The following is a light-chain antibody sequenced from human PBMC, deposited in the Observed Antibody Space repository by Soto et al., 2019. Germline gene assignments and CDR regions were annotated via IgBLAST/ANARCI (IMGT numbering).Light chain of an antibody. CDR1: QSVSSSY. CDR2: GAS. Sequence: EIVLTQSPGTLSLSPGEIATLSFSASQSVSSSYLAWYQQTPGQAPRLLIYGASSRATGIPDRFSGSGSGTDFTLTISRLEPEDFAVYYCQQYGSSPETFGQGTKVDI. V-gene: IGKV3-20*01. J-gene: IGKJ1*01. CDR3: QQYGSSPET.